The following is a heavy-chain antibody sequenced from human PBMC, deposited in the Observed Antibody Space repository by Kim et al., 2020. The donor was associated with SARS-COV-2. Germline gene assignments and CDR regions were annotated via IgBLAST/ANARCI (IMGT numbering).Heavy chain of an antibody. J-gene: IGHJ4*02. CDR3: ARHDPPPEYYYDSSGYAL. V-gene: IGHV5-10-1*01. CDR1: GYSFTSYW. CDR2: IDPSDSYT. Sequence: GESLKISCKGSGYSFTSYWISWVRQMPGKGLEWMGRIDPSDSYTNYSPSFQGHVTISADKSISTAYLQWSSLKASDTAMYYCARHDPPPEYYYDSSGYALWGQGTLVTVSS. D-gene: IGHD3-22*01.